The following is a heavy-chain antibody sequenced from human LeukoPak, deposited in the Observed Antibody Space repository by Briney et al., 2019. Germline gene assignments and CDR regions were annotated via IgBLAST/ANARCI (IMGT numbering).Heavy chain of an antibody. CDR1: GFTFSTYG. Sequence: GGSLRLSCAASGFTFSTYGMDWVRQAPGKGLEWVAYIRYDGSNKNYADSVKGRFTISRDNSKNTLYLQMRSLRAEDTAVYYCAKVVTGYCSTTSCPFDSWGQGTLVTVSS. CDR3: AKVVTGYCSTTSCPFDS. V-gene: IGHV3-30*02. J-gene: IGHJ4*02. D-gene: IGHD2-2*01. CDR2: IRYDGSNK.